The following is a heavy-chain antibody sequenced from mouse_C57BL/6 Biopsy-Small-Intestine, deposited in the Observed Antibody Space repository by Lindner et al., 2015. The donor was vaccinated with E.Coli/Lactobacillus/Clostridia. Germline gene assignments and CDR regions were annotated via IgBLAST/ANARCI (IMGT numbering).Heavy chain of an antibody. CDR1: GHTLTELS. Sequence: SVKVSCKVSGHTLTELSMHWVRQAPGKGLEWMGGFDPEEGERIYAQKFQGRVTLTDDTSTDTAYMELSSLRSEDTAVYYCTIVNVLAGYYKGRRFDPWGQGTLVTVSS. J-gene: IGHJ4*01. V-gene: IGHV1-83*01. CDR2: FDPEEGER. D-gene: IGHD1-1*01. CDR3: TIVNVLAGYYKGRRFDP.